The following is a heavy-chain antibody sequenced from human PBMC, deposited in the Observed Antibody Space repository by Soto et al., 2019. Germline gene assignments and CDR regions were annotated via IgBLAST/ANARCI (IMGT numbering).Heavy chain of an antibody. CDR2: IKQDGSEK. D-gene: IGHD2-15*01. Sequence: GGSLRLSCAASGFTFSTYYMNWVRQAPGKGLEWVANIKQDGSEKYYVDSVKGRFTISRDNSKNSLYLQMNSLRDEDTAVYFCARDRGYCSGGTCYSVLDYWGQGTLVTVSS. J-gene: IGHJ4*02. V-gene: IGHV3-7*01. CDR1: GFTFSTYY. CDR3: ARDRGYCSGGTCYSVLDY.